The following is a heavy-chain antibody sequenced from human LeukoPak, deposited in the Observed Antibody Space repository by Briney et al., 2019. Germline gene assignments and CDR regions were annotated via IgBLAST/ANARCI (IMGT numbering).Heavy chain of an antibody. Sequence: GGSLRLSCAASGFSFSIYCMSWVRQAPGKGLEWVANIKQDGSEKYYVDSVKGRFTISRDNAKNSLYLQMNSLRAEDTAVYYCAKQEWDYDFWSGYSAFDYWGQGTLVTVSS. J-gene: IGHJ4*02. CDR1: GFSFSIYC. CDR2: IKQDGSEK. D-gene: IGHD3-3*01. V-gene: IGHV3-7*03. CDR3: AKQEWDYDFWSGYSAFDY.